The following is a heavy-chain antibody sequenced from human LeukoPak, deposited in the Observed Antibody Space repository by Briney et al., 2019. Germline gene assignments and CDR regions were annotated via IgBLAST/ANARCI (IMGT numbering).Heavy chain of an antibody. Sequence: SETLSLTCTVSGGSISSYYWSWIRQPPGKGREWIGYIYYRGSPNHNRSRESRVTISQDTSKNQSSPKLSSVAAADTAVYYCSWRHKVGATRRADAFDIWGQGTLVTVSS. CDR3: SWRHKVGATRRADAFDI. D-gene: IGHD1-26*01. CDR2: IYYRGSP. J-gene: IGHJ3*02. V-gene: IGHV4-59*08. CDR1: GGSISSYY.